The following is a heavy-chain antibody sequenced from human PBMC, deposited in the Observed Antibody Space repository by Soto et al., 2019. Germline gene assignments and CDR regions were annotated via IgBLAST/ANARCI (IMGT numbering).Heavy chain of an antibody. V-gene: IGHV1-69*02. CDR2: IIPILGIA. CDR3: ARSVSRSSSLFYYMDV. CDR1: GGTCSSYT. Sequence: GASLKVSCKASGGTCSSYTISCVRQAPGQGREWMGRIIPILGIANYAQKFQGSVTITAEKSTSPLHMELSSLRSEDTAVYYCARSVSRSSSLFYYMDVRGKGTTVTVSS. J-gene: IGHJ6*03. D-gene: IGHD6-6*01.